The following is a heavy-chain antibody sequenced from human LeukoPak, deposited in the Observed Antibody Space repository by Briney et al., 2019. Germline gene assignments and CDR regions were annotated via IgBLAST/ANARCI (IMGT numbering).Heavy chain of an antibody. CDR3: ARDGLGSSGEFDY. D-gene: IGHD6-6*01. J-gene: IGHJ4*02. CDR1: GFTFSSYS. V-gene: IGHV3-48*01. CDR2: ISSSSSTI. Sequence: GGSLRLSCAASGFTFSSYSMNWVRQAPGKGLEWVSYISSSSSTIYYADSVKGRFTISRDNAKNSLYLQMNSLRAEDTAVYYCARDGLGSSGEFDYWGQGTLVTVSS.